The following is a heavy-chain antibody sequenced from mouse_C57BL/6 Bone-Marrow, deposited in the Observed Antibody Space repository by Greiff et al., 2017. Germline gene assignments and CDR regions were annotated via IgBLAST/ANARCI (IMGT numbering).Heavy chain of an antibody. V-gene: IGHV1-19*01. CDR2: INPYNGGT. CDR1: GYTFPDYY. Sequence: VQLQQSGPVLVKPGASVKMSCKASGYTFPDYYMNWVKQSHGKSLEWIGVINPYNGGTSYNQKFKGKATLTVDKSSSTAYMELNSLTSEDSAVYYCARSSWGSFDYWGQGTTLTVSS. J-gene: IGHJ2*01. D-gene: IGHD4-1*01. CDR3: ARSSWGSFDY.